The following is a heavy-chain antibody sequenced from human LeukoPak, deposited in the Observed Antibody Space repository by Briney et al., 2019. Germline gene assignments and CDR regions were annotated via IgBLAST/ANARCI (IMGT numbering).Heavy chain of an antibody. CDR2: INPNSGGT. J-gene: IGHJ4*02. D-gene: IGHD3-3*01. Sequence: ASVKVSCKASGYTFTCYYMHWVRQAPGQGREWMGWINPNSGGTNYAQKFQGRVTMTRDTSISTAYMELSRLRSDDTAVYYCARDLGLTRITIFGVVSDYWGQGTLVTVSS. CDR3: ARDLGLTRITIFGVVSDY. V-gene: IGHV1-2*02. CDR1: GYTFTCYY.